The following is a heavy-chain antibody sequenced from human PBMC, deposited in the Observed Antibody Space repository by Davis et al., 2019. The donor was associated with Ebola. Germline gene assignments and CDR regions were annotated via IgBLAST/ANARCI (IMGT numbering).Heavy chain of an antibody. Sequence: ASVKVSCKASGYTFTSYGISWVRQAPGQGLEWMGGFDPEDGETIYAQKFQGRVTMTEDTSTDTACMELSSLRSEDTAVYYCARRVGARSGFDYWGQGSLVTVSS. CDR1: GYTFTSYG. CDR2: FDPEDGET. CDR3: ARRVGARSGFDY. D-gene: IGHD1-26*01. J-gene: IGHJ4*02. V-gene: IGHV1-24*01.